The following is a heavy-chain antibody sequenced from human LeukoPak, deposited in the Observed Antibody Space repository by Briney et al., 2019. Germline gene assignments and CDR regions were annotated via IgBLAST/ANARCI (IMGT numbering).Heavy chain of an antibody. CDR2: INHSGST. V-gene: IGHV4-34*01. Sequence: KPSETLSLTCAVYGGSFSGYYWSWIRQPPGKGLEWIGEINHSGSTNYNPSLKSRVTIPVDTSKNQFSLKLSSVTAADTAVYYCASDPLDYKNGDYWGQGTLVTVSS. D-gene: IGHD4-11*01. CDR1: GGSFSGYY. CDR3: ASDPLDYKNGDY. J-gene: IGHJ4*02.